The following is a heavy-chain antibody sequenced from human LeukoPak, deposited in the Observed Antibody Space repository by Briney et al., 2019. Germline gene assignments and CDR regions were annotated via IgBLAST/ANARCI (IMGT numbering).Heavy chain of an antibody. CDR1: GFSFSAYT. Sequence: GGSLRLSCTTSGFSFSAYTTNWIRQAPGKGLEWVSSIGASVYYGDSVRGRFTISRDDTKNSIYLQMDSLRVDDTAAYFCARDKPGIAAPDVWGKGTTVTVSS. V-gene: IGHV3-21*01. J-gene: IGHJ6*04. D-gene: IGHD6-13*01. CDR2: IGASV. CDR3: ARDKPGIAAPDV.